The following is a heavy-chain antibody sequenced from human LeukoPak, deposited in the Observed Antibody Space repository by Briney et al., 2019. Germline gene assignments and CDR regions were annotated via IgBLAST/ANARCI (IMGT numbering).Heavy chain of an antibody. V-gene: IGHV3-11*06. D-gene: IGHD2-2*01. CDR2: IRSRSRYT. CDR1: GYTLTVNN. CDR3: AREGDDCSSTSCYVRGENWFDP. J-gene: IGHJ5*02. Sequence: PRGSLRHSPAPPGYTLTVNNTSWICEALGKRLEWVSHIRSRSRYTNYADSVKGRFTISRDNAKNSLYLQMNSLRAEDTAVYYCAREGDDCSSTSCYVRGENWFDPWGQGTLVTVSS.